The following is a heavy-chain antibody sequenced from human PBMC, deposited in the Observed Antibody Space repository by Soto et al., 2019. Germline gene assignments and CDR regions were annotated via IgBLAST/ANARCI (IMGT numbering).Heavy chain of an antibody. CDR1: GGSFSGYY. J-gene: IGHJ3*02. CDR3: ARFPYCSGGSCYSDAFDI. D-gene: IGHD2-15*01. CDR2: INHSGST. V-gene: IGHV4-34*01. Sequence: SETLSLTCAVYGGSFSGYYWSWIRQPPGKGLEWIGEINHSGSTNYNPSLKSRVTISVDTSKNQFSLKLSSVTAADTAVYYGARFPYCSGGSCYSDAFDIWGQGTMVTVSS.